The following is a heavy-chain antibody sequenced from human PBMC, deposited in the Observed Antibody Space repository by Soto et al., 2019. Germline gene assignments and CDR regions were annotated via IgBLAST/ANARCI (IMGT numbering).Heavy chain of an antibody. Sequence: EVQLLESGGGLVQPGGSLRLSCAAPGFTFSNYAMSWVRQAPGKGLEWVSTISGSGGNTYYPDSVKGRFTISRDNSKNTVYLQMNSLRAEDTAVYYCAKERLGRGADYWGQGALVTVTS. CDR3: AKERLGRGADY. CDR2: ISGSGGNT. J-gene: IGHJ4*02. V-gene: IGHV3-23*01. CDR1: GFTFSNYA.